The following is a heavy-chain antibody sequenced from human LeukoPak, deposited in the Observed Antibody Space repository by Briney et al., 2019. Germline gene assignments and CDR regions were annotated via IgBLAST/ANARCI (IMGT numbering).Heavy chain of an antibody. V-gene: IGHV3-23*01. Sequence: GGSLRLSCAASGFTFRSYGMSWVRQAPGKGLEWVSGISGSGGSTYYADSVKGRFNISRDNAKNSLYLQMNSLRAEDTAVYYCARRLGLGFGEYSNNWFDPWGQGTLVTVSS. J-gene: IGHJ5*02. CDR2: ISGSGGST. CDR3: ARRLGLGFGEYSNNWFDP. CDR1: GFTFRSYG. D-gene: IGHD3-10*01.